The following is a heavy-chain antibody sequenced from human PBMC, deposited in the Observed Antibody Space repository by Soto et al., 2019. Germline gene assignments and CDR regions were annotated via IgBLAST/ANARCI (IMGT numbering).Heavy chain of an antibody. V-gene: IGHV3-30-3*01. CDR1: GFTFSSYA. J-gene: IGHJ4*02. CDR2: ISYDRSNK. CDR3: ARDGINYDILTGYQSLDY. Sequence: PGGSLRLSCAASGFTFSSYAMHWVRQAPGKGLEWVAVISYDRSNKYYADSVKGRFTISRDNSKNTLYLQMNSLRAEDTAVYYCARDGINYDILTGYQSLDYWGQGTLVTVSS. D-gene: IGHD3-9*01.